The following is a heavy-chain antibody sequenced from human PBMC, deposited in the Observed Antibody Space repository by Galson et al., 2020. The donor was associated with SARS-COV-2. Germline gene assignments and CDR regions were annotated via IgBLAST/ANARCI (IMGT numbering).Heavy chain of an antibody. V-gene: IGHV2-70*11. CDR1: GFSLSTGGMC. D-gene: IGHD2-21*01. Sequence: SGPTLVKPTQTLTLTCTFSGFSLSTGGMCVSWIRQPPGKALEWLARIDWDDDKYYSTSLKTRLTLSKDTSKNQVVLTMTNMDPLDTATYYCAQMVLSGDLGRWAADYWGQGTLVTVSS. J-gene: IGHJ4*02. CDR2: IDWDDDK. CDR3: AQMVLSGDLGRWAADY.